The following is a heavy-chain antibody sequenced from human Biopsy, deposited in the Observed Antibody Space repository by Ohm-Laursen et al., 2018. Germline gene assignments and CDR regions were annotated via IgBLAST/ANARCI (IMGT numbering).Heavy chain of an antibody. CDR2: ISHTGYT. D-gene: IGHD4-23*01. CDR1: GDSISSYY. Sequence: GTLSLTCTVSGDSISSYYWSWIRQPPGKGLEWTGHISHTGYTSYKSSLKSRVTISLDTSRKHFSLRLTSLAAADTAVYYCARGSNEYGGLYFPHWGQGTLVTVSS. CDR3: ARGSNEYGGLYFPH. V-gene: IGHV4-59*08. J-gene: IGHJ1*01.